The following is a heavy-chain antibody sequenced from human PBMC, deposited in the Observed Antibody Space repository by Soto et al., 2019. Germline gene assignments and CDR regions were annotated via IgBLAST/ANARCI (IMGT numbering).Heavy chain of an antibody. Sequence: GGSLRLFCSASGLTFNSYAMHWVRQAPGKGLEYVSSISTNGGSTHYADSVKGRFTISRDNSKNTQYLQMSSLRADDTAVYYCVKGEYYYDSSGYYPFDYWGQGTLVTVSS. CDR3: VKGEYYYDSSGYYPFDY. J-gene: IGHJ4*02. V-gene: IGHV3-64D*06. D-gene: IGHD3-22*01. CDR1: GLTFNSYA. CDR2: ISTNGGST.